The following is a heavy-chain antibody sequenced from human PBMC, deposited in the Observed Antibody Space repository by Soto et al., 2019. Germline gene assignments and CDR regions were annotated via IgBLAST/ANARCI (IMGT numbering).Heavy chain of an antibody. D-gene: IGHD6-19*01. CDR1: GYTFTSYG. V-gene: IGHV1-18*01. Sequence: QVQLVQSGAEVKKPGASVKVSCKASGYTFTSYGISWVRQAPGQGLEWMGWISAYNGNTNYAQKLQGRVTMTTDTSTSTAYMELRSLRSDDTAVYYCARELVAVAGMGDEGYYYYYGMDVWGQGTTVTVSS. CDR3: ARELVAVAGMGDEGYYYYYGMDV. CDR2: ISAYNGNT. J-gene: IGHJ6*02.